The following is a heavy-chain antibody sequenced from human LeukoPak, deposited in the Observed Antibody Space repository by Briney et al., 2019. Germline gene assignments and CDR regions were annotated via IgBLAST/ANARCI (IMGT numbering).Heavy chain of an antibody. CDR3: ARETYYYDSSGYSPDY. CDR1: GGSISSYY. V-gene: IGHV4-59*01. Sequence: SETLSLTCTVSGGSISSYYWSWIRQPPGKGLEWIGYIYYSGSTNYNPSLKSRVTISVDTSKNQFSLKLSSVTAADTAVYYCARETYYYDSSGYSPDYWGQGTLVTVSS. J-gene: IGHJ4*02. D-gene: IGHD3-22*01. CDR2: IYYSGST.